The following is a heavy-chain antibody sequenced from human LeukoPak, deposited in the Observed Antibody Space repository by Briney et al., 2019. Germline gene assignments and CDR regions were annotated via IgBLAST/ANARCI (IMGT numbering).Heavy chain of an antibody. CDR1: GYTFTGYY. CDR3: ATGPYSSSWGPFDY. D-gene: IGHD6-13*01. J-gene: IGHJ4*02. V-gene: IGHV1-2*02. CDR2: INPNSGGT. Sequence: ASVKVSCKASGYTFTGYYMDWVRQAPGQGLEWMGWINPNSGGTHHAQNFQGRVTMTRDTSINPAYMELSRLRCDDTAVYYCATGPYSSSWGPFDYWGQGSLATVSS.